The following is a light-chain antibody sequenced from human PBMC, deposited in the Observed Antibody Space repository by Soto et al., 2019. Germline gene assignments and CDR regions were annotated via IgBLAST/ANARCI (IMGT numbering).Light chain of an antibody. Sequence: EIVLTQSPGTVSLSPGASVTLSCRASQSVRNNYLAWYQHKPGQAPRRLIYAASTRATGIPDRFSASGSGADFTLTITRLEPEDFAVYYCQQYGDSPPGTFGQGTKVEIK. CDR3: QQYGDSPPGT. CDR1: QSVRNNY. J-gene: IGKJ1*01. V-gene: IGKV3-20*01. CDR2: AAS.